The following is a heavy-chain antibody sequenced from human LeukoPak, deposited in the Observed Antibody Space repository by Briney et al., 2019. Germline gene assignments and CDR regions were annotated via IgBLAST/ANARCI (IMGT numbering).Heavy chain of an antibody. D-gene: IGHD5-24*01. Sequence: GGSLRLSCAASGFTFSSYAMSWVRQAPGKGLEWVSAIRKWGDTPYYADSVKGRFTISIDNSKNTLYLQMNSLRAEDTAVYYCARFPCDGYSFPWCYFDYWGQGTLVTASS. CDR1: GFTFSSYA. CDR3: ARFPCDGYSFPWCYFDY. CDR2: IRKWGDTP. J-gene: IGHJ4*02. V-gene: IGHV3-23*01.